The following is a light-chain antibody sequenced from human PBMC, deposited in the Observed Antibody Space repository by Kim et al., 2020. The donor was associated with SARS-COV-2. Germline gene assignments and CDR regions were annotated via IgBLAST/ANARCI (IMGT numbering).Light chain of an antibody. CDR2: QDS. CDR3: QARDSSTAV. CDR1: KLGDKY. Sequence: SYELTQPPSVSVSPGQTASITCSGDKLGDKYACWYQQKPGQSPVLVIYQDSKRPSGIPERFSGSNSGNTATLTISGTQAMDEDDYYCQARDSSTAVFGGG. V-gene: IGLV3-1*01. J-gene: IGLJ3*02.